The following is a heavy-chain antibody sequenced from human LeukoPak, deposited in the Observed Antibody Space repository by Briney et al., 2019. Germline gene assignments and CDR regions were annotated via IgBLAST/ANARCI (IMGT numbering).Heavy chain of an antibody. CDR1: GFPFSTYA. D-gene: IGHD4-17*01. CDR2: IRGSDGST. CDR3: AKDVYGDYGGLDY. J-gene: IGHJ4*02. Sequence: GGSLRLSCAASGFPFSTYAMSWVRQAPGKGLEWVSSIRGSDGSTYYADSVKGRFSISRDNSKNTLYLQMNSLRAEDTAVYYCAKDVYGDYGGLDYWGQGTLVTVSS. V-gene: IGHV3-23*01.